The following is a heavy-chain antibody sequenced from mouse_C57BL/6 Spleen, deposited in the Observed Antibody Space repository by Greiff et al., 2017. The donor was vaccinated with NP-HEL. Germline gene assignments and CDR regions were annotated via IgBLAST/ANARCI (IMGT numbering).Heavy chain of an antibody. CDR3: TREGNYGSSPFFDY. V-gene: IGHV5-9-1*02. CDR1: GFTFSSYA. J-gene: IGHJ2*01. CDR2: ISSGGDYI. Sequence: EVNVVESGEGLVKPGGSLKLSCAASGFTFSSYAMSWVRQTPEKRLEWVAYISSGGDYIYYADTVKGRFTISRDNARNTLYLQMSSLKSEDTAMYYCTREGNYGSSPFFDYWGQGTTLTVSS. D-gene: IGHD1-1*01.